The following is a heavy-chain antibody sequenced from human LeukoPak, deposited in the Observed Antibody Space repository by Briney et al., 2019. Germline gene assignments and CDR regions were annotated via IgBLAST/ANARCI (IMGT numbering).Heavy chain of an antibody. D-gene: IGHD3-10*01. Sequence: SETLSLTCTVSGGSISSGNYYWSWIRQPPGKGLEWIGYIYYSGSTYYNPSLKSRVTISVGTSKNQFSLKLSSVTAADTAVYYCASSPSSGSYSFDYWGQGTLVTVSS. CDR2: IYYSGST. CDR3: ASSPSSGSYSFDY. V-gene: IGHV4-30-4*08. CDR1: GGSISSGNYY. J-gene: IGHJ4*02.